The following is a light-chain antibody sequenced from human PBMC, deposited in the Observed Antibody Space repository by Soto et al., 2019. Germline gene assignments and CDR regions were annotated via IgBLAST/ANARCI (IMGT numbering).Light chain of an antibody. CDR1: QDVSRK. CDR2: GAS. CDR3: QQRSNWPWT. Sequence: DIVMTQSPATLSVAPGERVTFSCRASQDVSRKLAWYQHKPGQAPRLLISGASTGATGIPARFSGSGSGTDYTLTITNLEPEDFAIYYCQQRSNWPWTFGQGTKVDIK. V-gene: IGKV3-11*01. J-gene: IGKJ1*01.